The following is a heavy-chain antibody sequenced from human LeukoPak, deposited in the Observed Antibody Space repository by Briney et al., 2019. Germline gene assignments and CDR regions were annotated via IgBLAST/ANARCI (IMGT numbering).Heavy chain of an antibody. D-gene: IGHD1-26*01. CDR3: TREVSGSLYFDY. CDR2: LSPRGDST. Sequence: GGSLRLSCAASEFTFSAYAMHWVRQAPGKGLEYVSALSPRGDSTYYIDSVKGRFTISRDNAKNTVYLQMNSLRAEDTAVYYCTREVSGSLYFDYWGQGTLVTVSS. CDR1: EFTFSAYA. V-gene: IGHV3-64*02. J-gene: IGHJ4*02.